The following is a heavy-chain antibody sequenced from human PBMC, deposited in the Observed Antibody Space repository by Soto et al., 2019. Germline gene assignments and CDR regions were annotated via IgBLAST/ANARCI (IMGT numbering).Heavy chain of an antibody. V-gene: IGHV1-46*01. CDR3: ARGGTTSLDY. J-gene: IGHJ4*02. CDR1: GYTFTSYY. D-gene: IGHD1-1*01. CDR2: INPSGGST. Sequence: ASVKVSCKASGYTFTSYYMHWVRQAPGQGLEWMGIINPSGGSTSYAQKFQGRVTMTRDTSISTAYLELSRLRSDDTAVYYCARGGTTSLDYWGQGTQVTVSS.